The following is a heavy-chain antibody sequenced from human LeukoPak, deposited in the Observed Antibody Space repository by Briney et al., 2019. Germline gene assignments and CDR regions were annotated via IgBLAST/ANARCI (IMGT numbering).Heavy chain of an antibody. CDR1: GFTFSDYS. CDR2: ITSAGGYK. D-gene: IGHD2-2*01. CDR3: ATSGGFVLPNAITGNWYMDV. V-gene: IGHV3-21*01. J-gene: IGHJ6*03. Sequence: PGRSPRLSCGASGFTFSDYSMNWVRQAPGKGLAWVASITSAGGYKYCADSVKGRFTISRDNAQNSLFLQMNSLRAEDTAVYFCATSGGFVLPNAITGNWYMDVWGRGTSVTVSS.